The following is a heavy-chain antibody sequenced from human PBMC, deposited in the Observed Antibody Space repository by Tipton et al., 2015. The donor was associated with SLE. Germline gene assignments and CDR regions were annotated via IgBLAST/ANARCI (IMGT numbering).Heavy chain of an antibody. CDR2: ISAYNGNK. CDR3: ARDEAIIAGIFDY. V-gene: IGHV1-18*01. J-gene: IGHJ4*02. Sequence: QVQLVQSGAEVKKPGASVKVSCKASGYTFTSYGISWVRQAPGQGLEWMGWISAYNGNKNYAQKLQGRVTRTPDTSTSTAYRELRSLRSDDTAVYYCARDEAIIAGIFDYWGQGTLVTVSS. D-gene: IGHD6-13*01. CDR1: GYTFTSYG.